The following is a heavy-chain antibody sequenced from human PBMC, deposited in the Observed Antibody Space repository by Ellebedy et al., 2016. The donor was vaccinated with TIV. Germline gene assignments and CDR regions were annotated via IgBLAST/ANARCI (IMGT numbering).Heavy chain of an antibody. D-gene: IGHD2-21*02. CDR3: PKGQRVVTAPFDY. J-gene: IGHJ4*01. Sequence: PGGSLRLSCAASGFTFSSYAMSCVRQAPGKGLEWVSAVSGSGGTTYYADSVKGRFTISRDNSKNTLYLQMNSLRAEDTAVYYCPKGQRVVTAPFDYWGHGTLVTVSS. CDR2: VSGSGGTT. CDR1: GFTFSSYA. V-gene: IGHV3-23*01.